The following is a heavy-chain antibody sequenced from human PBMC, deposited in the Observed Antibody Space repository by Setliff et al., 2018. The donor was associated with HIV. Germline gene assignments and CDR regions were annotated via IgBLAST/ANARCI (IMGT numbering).Heavy chain of an antibody. D-gene: IGHD5-18*01. J-gene: IGHJ4*02. Sequence: GGSLRLSCVASGFTFSNYVINWVRQAPGKGLEWISGISGSGVNSYYADSVQGRFTISRDNSKNTLYLQMNSLRADDTAVYYCVKDSEGGYTYGAYDYWGQGTLVTVSS. V-gene: IGHV3-23*01. CDR1: GFTFSNYV. CDR3: VKDSEGGYTYGAYDY. CDR2: ISGSGVNS.